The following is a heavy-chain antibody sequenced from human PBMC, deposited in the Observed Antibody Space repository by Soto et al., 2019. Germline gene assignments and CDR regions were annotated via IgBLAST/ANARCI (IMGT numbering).Heavy chain of an antibody. V-gene: IGHV1-69*01. CDR2: IIPIFGTA. D-gene: IGHD3-3*01. CDR1: GGTFSSYA. J-gene: IGHJ3*02. Sequence: QVQLVQSGAEVKKPGSSVKVSCKASGGTFSSYAISWVRQAPGQGLEWMGGIIPIFGTANYAQKFQGRVTITADETTRTAYMELSSLRSEDTAVYYCATNYDFWSGRRYHDASDIWGQGTMVTVSS. CDR3: ATNYDFWSGRRYHDASDI.